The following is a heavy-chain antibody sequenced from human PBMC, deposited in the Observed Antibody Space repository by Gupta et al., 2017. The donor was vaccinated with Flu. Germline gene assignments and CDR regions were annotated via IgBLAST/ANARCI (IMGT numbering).Heavy chain of an antibody. D-gene: IGHD3-16*01. CDR1: TFDDYA. J-gene: IGHJ5*02. Sequence: TFDDYAMHWGRQAPGKGLEWVSGISWNGGKTGYAETVKGRFTVSRDNTKNSLYLQMDSLRSDDSALYYCAKDVGSEVALASWGQVTLVIVSS. CDR3: AKDVGSEVALAS. V-gene: IGHV3-9*01. CDR2: ISWNGGKT.